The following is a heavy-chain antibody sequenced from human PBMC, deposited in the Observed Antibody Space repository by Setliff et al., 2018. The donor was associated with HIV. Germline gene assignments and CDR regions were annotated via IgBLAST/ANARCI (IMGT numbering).Heavy chain of an antibody. CDR1: GFIFNDYA. J-gene: IGHJ3*02. CDR2: TRSKAYGGTT. D-gene: IGHD3-22*01. Sequence: GGSLRLSCKASGFIFNDYAFTWVRQAPGKGLEWVGFTRSKAYGGTTEYAASVNGRFIISRDNSKNMLFLQMNSLRVEDSAIYYCANYHDRGGSYPGAFDIWGQGTMVTVSS. V-gene: IGHV3-49*04. CDR3: ANYHDRGGSYPGAFDI.